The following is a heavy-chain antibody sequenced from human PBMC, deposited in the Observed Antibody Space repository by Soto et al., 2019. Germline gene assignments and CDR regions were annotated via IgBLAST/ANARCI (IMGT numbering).Heavy chain of an antibody. D-gene: IGHD6-13*01. CDR3: ASCRSSWCAFDI. J-gene: IGHJ3*02. CDR2: INAGNGKT. Sequence: QVQLVQSGAEVKKPGASVKVSCKASGYTFTTYAMYWVRQAPGQRLEWLGWINAGNGKTKYSQKFQGRVTIIRDTSASTAYMELSSLRSEDTAVYYCASCRSSWCAFDIWGQGTMVTVSS. V-gene: IGHV1-3*01. CDR1: GYTFTTYA.